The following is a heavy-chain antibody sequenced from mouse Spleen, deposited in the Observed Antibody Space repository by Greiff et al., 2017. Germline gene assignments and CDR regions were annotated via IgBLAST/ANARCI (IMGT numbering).Heavy chain of an antibody. CDR2: IDPSDSYT. D-gene: IGHD2-4*01. Sequence: VQLQQPGAELVKPGASVKLSCKASGYTFTSYWMQWVKQRPGQGLEWIGEIDPSDSYTNYNQKFKGKATLTVDTSSSTAYMQLSSLTSEDSAVYYCARLGDDYDPFAYWGQGTLVTVSA. V-gene: IGHV1-50*01. CDR3: ARLGDDYDPFAY. J-gene: IGHJ3*01. CDR1: GYTFTSYW.